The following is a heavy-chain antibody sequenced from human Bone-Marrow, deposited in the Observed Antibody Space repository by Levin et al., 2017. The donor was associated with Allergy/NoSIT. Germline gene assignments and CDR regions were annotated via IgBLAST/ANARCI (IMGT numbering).Heavy chain of an antibody. CDR2: IKQDGSEK. J-gene: IGHJ4*02. CDR3: ARDCSTTSCLSFFDY. CDR1: GFTFSMYW. D-gene: IGHD2-2*01. Sequence: ASVKVSCAASGFTFSMYWMTWVRQAPGKGLEWVATIKQDGSEKFYADSVKGRVIISRDNRKNSLYLQMTSVRADDAAVYYCARDCSTTSCLSFFDYWGQGTLVTASS. V-gene: IGHV3-7*04.